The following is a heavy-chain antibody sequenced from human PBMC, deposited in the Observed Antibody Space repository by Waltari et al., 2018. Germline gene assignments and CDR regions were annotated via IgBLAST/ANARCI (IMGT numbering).Heavy chain of an antibody. V-gene: IGHV3-7*01. Sequence: EVHLVESGGGLVQPGGSLSLSCAASGFTFSTYWMTWVRQAPGKGLEWLANIKGDGSQKNYVDSVKGRFTISRDTANNSLYLQMNSLRAEDTAVYYCARDPHYSNFDYWGQGTLVTVSS. J-gene: IGHJ4*02. D-gene: IGHD4-4*01. CDR3: ARDPHYSNFDY. CDR1: GFTFSTYW. CDR2: IKGDGSQK.